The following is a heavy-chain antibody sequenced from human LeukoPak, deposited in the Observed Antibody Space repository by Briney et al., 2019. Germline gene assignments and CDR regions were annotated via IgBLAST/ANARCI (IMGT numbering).Heavy chain of an antibody. CDR1: GGSIRRYY. V-gene: IGHV4-59*01. D-gene: IGHD3-22*01. J-gene: IGHJ4*02. Sequence: SETLSHTHTVSGGSIRRYYWRWIRHPPGAGLDWIGYITYSGTTKSNPSLMSPVTISVDTSNNQFSLKLSSATAADTAVYYCARLHYYHFDYWGEGTVVTVSS. CDR3: ARLHYYHFDY. CDR2: ITYSGTT.